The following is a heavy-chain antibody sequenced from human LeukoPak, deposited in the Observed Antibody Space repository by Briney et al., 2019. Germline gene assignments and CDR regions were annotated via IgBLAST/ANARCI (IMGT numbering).Heavy chain of an antibody. CDR2: ISGSGGST. J-gene: IGHJ6*03. V-gene: IGHV3-23*01. CDR1: GFTFSSYA. CDR3: AKYQSLRMVYAIPGRHYYYYMDV. D-gene: IGHD2-8*01. Sequence: GGSLRLSCAASGFTFSSYAMSWVRQAPGKGLEWVSAISGSGGSTYYADSVKGRFTISRDNSKNTLYLQMNSLRAEDTAVYYCAKYQSLRMVYAIPGRHYYYYMDVWGKGTTVTVSS.